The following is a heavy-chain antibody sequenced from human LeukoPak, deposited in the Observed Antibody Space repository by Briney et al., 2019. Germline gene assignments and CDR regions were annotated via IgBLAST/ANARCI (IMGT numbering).Heavy chain of an antibody. D-gene: IGHD5-18*01. Sequence: GGSLRLSCAASGFTFSSYAMSWVRQAPGKGLEWVSAISVSGGSTYYADSVKGRFTISRDNSKNTLYLQMNSLRAEDTAVYYCAKDRGYSYGDLNWFDPWGQGTLVTVSS. CDR1: GFTFSSYA. V-gene: IGHV3-23*01. CDR3: AKDRGYSYGDLNWFDP. J-gene: IGHJ5*02. CDR2: ISVSGGST.